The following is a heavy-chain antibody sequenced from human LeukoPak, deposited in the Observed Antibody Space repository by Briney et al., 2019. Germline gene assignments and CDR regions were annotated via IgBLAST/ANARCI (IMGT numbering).Heavy chain of an antibody. Sequence: PGGSLGLSCAASGFTFNSYTMNWVRQAPGGGLEWVSSIISSSGYIYYAHSVKGRFTISRDNTKNSLYLQMSSLRVEDTAVYYCARSAIHYGMDVWGQGTTVTVSS. D-gene: IGHD2-2*01. CDR3: ARSAIHYGMDV. CDR1: GFTFNSYT. V-gene: IGHV3-21*01. CDR2: IISSSGYI. J-gene: IGHJ6*02.